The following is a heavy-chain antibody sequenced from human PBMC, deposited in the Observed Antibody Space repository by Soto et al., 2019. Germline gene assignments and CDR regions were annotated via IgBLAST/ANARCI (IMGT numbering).Heavy chain of an antibody. CDR3: AKAGYCSSATCATRYYYMDV. D-gene: IGHD2-2*01. V-gene: IGHV3-23*01. CDR1: GFTLSSYA. J-gene: IGHJ6*03. Sequence: GSLRLSCAASGFTLSSYAMSWVRQAPGKGLEWVSAISGSGGSTYYADSVKGRFTISRDNSKNTLYLQMNSLRAEDTAVYYCAKAGYCSSATCATRYYYMDVWGKGTTVTVSS. CDR2: ISGSGGST.